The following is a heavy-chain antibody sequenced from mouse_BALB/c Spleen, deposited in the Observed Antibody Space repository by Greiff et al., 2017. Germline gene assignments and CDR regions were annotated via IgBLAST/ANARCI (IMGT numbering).Heavy chain of an antibody. J-gene: IGHJ3*01. CDR3: NYDYGLFAY. D-gene: IGHD2-4*01. Sequence: QVQLQQSGAELVKPGASVKLSCKASGYTFTSYYMYWVKQRPGQGLEWIGEINPSNGGTNFNEKFKSKATLTVDKSSSTANMQLSSLTSEDSAVYYCNYDYGLFAYWGQGTLVTVSA. V-gene: IGHV1S81*02. CDR1: GYTFTSYY. CDR2: INPSNGGT.